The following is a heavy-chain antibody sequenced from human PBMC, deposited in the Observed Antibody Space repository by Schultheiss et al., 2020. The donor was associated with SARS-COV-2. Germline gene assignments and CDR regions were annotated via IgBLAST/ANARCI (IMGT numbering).Heavy chain of an antibody. J-gene: IGHJ4*02. CDR1: GFTFSSYS. CDR3: AKGTMVRGVTEFDY. CDR2: ISSSSSTI. Sequence: GGSLRLSCAASGFTFSSYSMNWVRQAPGKGLEWVSYISSSSSTIYYADSVKGRFTISRDNSKNTLYLQMNSLRAEDTAVYYCAKGTMVRGVTEFDYWGQGTLVTVSS. V-gene: IGHV3-48*01. D-gene: IGHD3-10*01.